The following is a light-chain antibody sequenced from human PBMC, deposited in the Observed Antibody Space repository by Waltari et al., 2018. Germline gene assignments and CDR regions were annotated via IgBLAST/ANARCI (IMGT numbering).Light chain of an antibody. CDR1: QSVSSY. J-gene: IGKJ5*01. V-gene: IGKV3-11*01. Sequence: EVVLTQSPATLSLSPGERATLSCRASQSVSSYLALYQQKPGQAPRLLIYDAANRATGITARFSGSGAGTDFTLTISSLEPEDFALYYCQQRSKWPITFGQGTRLESK. CDR2: DAA. CDR3: QQRSKWPIT.